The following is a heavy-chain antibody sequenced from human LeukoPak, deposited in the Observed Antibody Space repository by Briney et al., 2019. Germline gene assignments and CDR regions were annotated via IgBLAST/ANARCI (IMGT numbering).Heavy chain of an antibody. J-gene: IGHJ6*03. V-gene: IGHV3-30*18. CDR3: AKDGGYSGYSYYYYYYMDV. D-gene: IGHD5-12*01. CDR1: GFTFSSYG. CDR2: ISYDGSNK. Sequence: GGSLRLSCAASGFTFSSYGMHWVRQAPGKGLEWVAVISYDGSNKYYADSVKGRFTTSRDNSKNTLYLQMNSLRAEDTAVYYCAKDGGYSGYSYYYYYYMDVWGKGTTVTVSS.